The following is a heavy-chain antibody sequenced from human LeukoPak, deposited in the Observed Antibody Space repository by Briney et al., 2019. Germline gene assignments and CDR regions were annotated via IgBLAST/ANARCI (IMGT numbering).Heavy chain of an antibody. V-gene: IGHV1-2*02. CDR1: GYTFTDYY. J-gene: IGHJ5*02. Sequence: ASVKVSCKASGYTFTDYYMHWVRQAPGQGLEWMGWINPNSGGTNYAQKFQGRVTMTRDTSISTAYMELSRLRSDDTAVYYCARVGIAVAAPRNWFDPWGQGTLVTVSS. D-gene: IGHD6-19*01. CDR3: ARVGIAVAAPRNWFDP. CDR2: INPNSGGT.